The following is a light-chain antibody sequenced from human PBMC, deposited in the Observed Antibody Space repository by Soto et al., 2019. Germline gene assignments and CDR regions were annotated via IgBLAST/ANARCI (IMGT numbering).Light chain of an antibody. J-gene: IGKJ1*01. Sequence: DIQMTQSPSTLSASVGDTVTITCRASQSISSWLAWYQQKPGKAPKLLIYKASTLKSGVPSRFSGSGSGTEFTLTISSLQPDDFATYYCQHYNSYSEAVGQGTKVEIK. CDR1: QSISSW. V-gene: IGKV1-5*03. CDR2: KAS. CDR3: QHYNSYSEA.